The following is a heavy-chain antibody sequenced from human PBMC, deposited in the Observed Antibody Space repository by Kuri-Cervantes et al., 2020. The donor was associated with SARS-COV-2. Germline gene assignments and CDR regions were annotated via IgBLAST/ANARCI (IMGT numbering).Heavy chain of an antibody. D-gene: IGHD4-23*01. CDR1: GFSFSNYA. V-gene: IGHV3-23*05. Sequence: GESLKISCAASGFSFSNYAMSWVRQAPGRGLEWVAVVYSSDARTYYADSAKGRFSISRDNSKNTVYLQMNSLRVEDTAVYYCARVDRTDGNAFVDYWGQGTLVTVSS. J-gene: IGHJ4*02. CDR2: VYSSDART. CDR3: ARVDRTDGNAFVDY.